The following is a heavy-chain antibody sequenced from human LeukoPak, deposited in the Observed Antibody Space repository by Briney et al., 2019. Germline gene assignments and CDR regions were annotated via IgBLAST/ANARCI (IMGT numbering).Heavy chain of an antibody. CDR2: IYSGGST. D-gene: IGHD6-13*01. Sequence: PGGSLRLSCAASGFTVSSNYMSWVRQAPGKGLEWVSVIYSGGSTYYADSVKGRFTISRDNSKNTLYLQMNSLRAEDTAVYYCARDGGLAAAGSRQSYFDYWGQGTLVTVSS. CDR1: GFTVSSNY. J-gene: IGHJ4*02. CDR3: ARDGGLAAAGSRQSYFDY. V-gene: IGHV3-66*01.